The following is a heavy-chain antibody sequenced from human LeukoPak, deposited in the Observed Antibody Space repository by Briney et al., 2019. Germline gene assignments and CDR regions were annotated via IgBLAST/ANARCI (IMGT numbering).Heavy chain of an antibody. Sequence: GESLKISCKGSGYSFTSYWTGWVRQMPGKGLEWMGIIYPGDSDTRYSPSFQGQVTISADKSISTAYLQWSSLKASDTAMYYCARSVRRWLFTDNAFDIWGQGTMVTVSS. D-gene: IGHD5-24*01. J-gene: IGHJ3*02. CDR2: IYPGDSDT. V-gene: IGHV5-51*01. CDR3: ARSVRRWLFTDNAFDI. CDR1: GYSFTSYW.